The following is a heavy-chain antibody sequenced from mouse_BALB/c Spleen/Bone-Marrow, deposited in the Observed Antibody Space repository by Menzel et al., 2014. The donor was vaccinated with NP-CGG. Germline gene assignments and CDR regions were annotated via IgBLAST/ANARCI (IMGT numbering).Heavy chain of an antibody. CDR3: ARVWYFAH. J-gene: IGHJ2*03. CDR1: GFTFSSYG. CDR2: INSNGGST. V-gene: IGHV5-6-3*01. Sequence: EVQLVESGGGLVQPGGSLKLSCAASGFTFSSYGMSWVRQTPDKRLELVATINSNGGSTYYPDSVKGRFTISRDNAKNTLYLQMSSLKSEDTAMYDCARVWYFAHRGQGTSLTVSS.